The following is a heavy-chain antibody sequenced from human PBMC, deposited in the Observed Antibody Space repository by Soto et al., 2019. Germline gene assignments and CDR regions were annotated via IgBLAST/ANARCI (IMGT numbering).Heavy chain of an antibody. J-gene: IGHJ4*02. CDR2: ISYDGSNK. CDR3: AKQWLVRSGFFFDY. CDR1: GFTFSSYG. D-gene: IGHD6-19*01. Sequence: QVQLVESGGGVVQPGRSLRLSCAASGFTFSSYGMHWVRQAPGKGLEWVAVISYDGSNKYYADSVKGRFTIFRDNSKNTLYLQMNSLRDEDTAVYYCAKQWLVRSGFFFDYWGQGPLVTVSS. V-gene: IGHV3-30*18.